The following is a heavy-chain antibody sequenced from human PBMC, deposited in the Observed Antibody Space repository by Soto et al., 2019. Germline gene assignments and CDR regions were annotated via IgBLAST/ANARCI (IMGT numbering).Heavy chain of an antibody. Sequence: ASVNVSCNASGYTFTSYDINCVRQATGQGIEWMGWMNPNSGNTGYAQKLQGRVTVTSNTSISTAYMELSSLRSEDTAVYYCARGDDYYGSGSYGYYYYGMDVWGQGTTVTVSS. CDR3: ARGDDYYGSGSYGYYYYGMDV. D-gene: IGHD3-10*01. CDR2: MNPNSGNT. V-gene: IGHV1-8*01. J-gene: IGHJ6*02. CDR1: GYTFTSYD.